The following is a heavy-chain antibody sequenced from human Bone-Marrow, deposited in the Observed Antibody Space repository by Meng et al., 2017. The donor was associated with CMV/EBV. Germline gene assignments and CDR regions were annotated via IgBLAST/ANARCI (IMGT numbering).Heavy chain of an antibody. CDR2: ISWNSGSI. CDR3: AKGGYQLLYNWFDP. Sequence: SLKISCAASGFTFDDYAMHWVRQAPGKGLEWVSGISWNSGSIGYADSVKGRFTISRDNAKNSLYLQMNSLRAEDTALYYCAKGGYQLLYNWFDPWGQGTLVTASS. J-gene: IGHJ5*02. CDR1: GFTFDDYA. D-gene: IGHD2-2*01. V-gene: IGHV3-9*01.